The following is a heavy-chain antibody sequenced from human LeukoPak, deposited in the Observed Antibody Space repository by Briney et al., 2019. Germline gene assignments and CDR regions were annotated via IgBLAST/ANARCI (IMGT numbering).Heavy chain of an antibody. J-gene: IGHJ6*02. V-gene: IGHV4-4*07. CDR3: ARDSGRIAAVGTTHYYGMDV. CDR2: FYSSGNV. CDR1: GDSIRNYY. D-gene: IGHD6-13*01. Sequence: SETLSLTCTVFGDSIRNYYWSWLRQPAGKGLEWIGRFYSSGNVKYNSSLQSRVIVSVGTSKNQFSLKLTSVTAADTAVYYCARDSGRIAAVGTTHYYGMDVWGPGTTVTVSS.